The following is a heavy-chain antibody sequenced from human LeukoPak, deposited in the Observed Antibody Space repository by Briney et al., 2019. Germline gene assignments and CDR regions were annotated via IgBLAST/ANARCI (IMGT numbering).Heavy chain of an antibody. V-gene: IGHV3-15*01. D-gene: IGHD2-15*01. CDR2: IKSKTDGGTT. J-gene: IGHJ4*02. Sequence: GGSLRLSCAASGFTFSNAWMSWVRRAPGKGLEWVGRIKSKTDGGTTDYAAPVKGRFTISRDDSKNTLYLQMNSLKTEDTAVYYCTTELAANYFDYWGQGTLVTVSS. CDR1: GFTFSNAW. CDR3: TTELAANYFDY.